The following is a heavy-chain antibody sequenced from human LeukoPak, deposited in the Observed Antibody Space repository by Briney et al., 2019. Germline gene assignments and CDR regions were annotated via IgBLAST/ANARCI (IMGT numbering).Heavy chain of an antibody. D-gene: IGHD2-8*01. CDR1: GFSVSSSY. CDR2: MYIGGNT. Sequence: GGSLRLSCAASGFSVSSSYMAWVRQAPGKGLEWGSIMYIGGNTFHADSVKGRFTISRDNSKNTLYLQMNSLTAEDTAVYYCARGYCYNGNCPFAFDSWGQGTLVTVSP. V-gene: IGHV3-66*02. J-gene: IGHJ4*02. CDR3: ARGYCYNGNCPFAFDS.